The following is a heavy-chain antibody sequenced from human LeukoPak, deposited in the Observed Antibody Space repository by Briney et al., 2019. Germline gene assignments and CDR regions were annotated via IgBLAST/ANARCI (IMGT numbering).Heavy chain of an antibody. CDR1: GFTFSSYG. Sequence: GGSLRLSCAASGFTFSSYGMSWVRQAPGKGLEWVSAISGSGGSTYYADSVKGRFTISRDNSKNTLYLQMNSLRAEDTAVYYCAKRYDILTGYSVDNWFDPWGQGTLVTVSS. V-gene: IGHV3-23*01. J-gene: IGHJ5*02. CDR3: AKRYDILTGYSVDNWFDP. D-gene: IGHD3-9*01. CDR2: ISGSGGST.